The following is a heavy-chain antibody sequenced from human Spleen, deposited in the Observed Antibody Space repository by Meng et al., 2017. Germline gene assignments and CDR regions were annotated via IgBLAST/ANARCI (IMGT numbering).Heavy chain of an antibody. Sequence: QVQLRESGPALVKPSETLSLTGAVSGDSIHNHNWWAWVRQPPGKGLEWIGEIPHRGSSAYNPSLKSRVSMSIDKSKNQFSLKLTSVTAADTAVYHRLRGSGGSVWGQGTLVTVSS. CDR1: GDSIHNHNW. V-gene: IGHV4-4*02. J-gene: IGHJ1*01. CDR2: IPHRGSS. CDR3: LRGSGGSV. D-gene: IGHD3-10*01.